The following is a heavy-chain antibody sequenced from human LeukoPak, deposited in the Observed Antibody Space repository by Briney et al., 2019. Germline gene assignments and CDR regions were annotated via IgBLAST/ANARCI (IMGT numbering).Heavy chain of an antibody. CDR1: GGSISSYF. CDR3: ARYTGTYGYYGMDV. D-gene: IGHD1-26*01. V-gene: IGHV4-59*12. CDR2: ISYSGST. J-gene: IGHJ6*02. Sequence: SETLSLTCTVSGGSISSYFWSWIRQPPGKELEWIGYISYSGSTNYNPSLKSRLTISVDRSKNQFSLKLTSVTAADTAVYYCARYTGTYGYYGMDVWGQGTTVTVSS.